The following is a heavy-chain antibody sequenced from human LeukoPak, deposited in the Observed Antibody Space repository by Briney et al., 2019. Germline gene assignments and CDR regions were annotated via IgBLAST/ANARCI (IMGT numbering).Heavy chain of an antibody. CDR1: GYTLTELS. Sequence: ASVKVSCKVSGYTLTELSMHWVRQAPGKGLEWMGGFDPEDGETIYAQKFQGRVTMTEDTSTDTAYMELSSLRSEDTAVYYCATVVEGGNYDFWSGYSGGWGQGTLVTVSS. J-gene: IGHJ4*02. CDR3: ATVVEGGNYDFWSGYSGG. V-gene: IGHV1-24*01. D-gene: IGHD3-3*01. CDR2: FDPEDGET.